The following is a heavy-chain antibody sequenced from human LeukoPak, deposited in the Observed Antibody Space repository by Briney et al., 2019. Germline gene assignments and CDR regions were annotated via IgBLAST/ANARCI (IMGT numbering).Heavy chain of an antibody. Sequence: GESLKISCKGSGYSFTSYWIGWVRQMPGKGLEWMGIIYPGDSDTRYSPPFQGQVTISADKSISTAYLQWSSLKASDTAMYYCARHQCSSTSCQDLDYWGQGTLVTVSS. CDR3: ARHQCSSTSCQDLDY. CDR1: GYSFTSYW. D-gene: IGHD2-2*01. CDR2: IYPGDSDT. J-gene: IGHJ4*02. V-gene: IGHV5-51*01.